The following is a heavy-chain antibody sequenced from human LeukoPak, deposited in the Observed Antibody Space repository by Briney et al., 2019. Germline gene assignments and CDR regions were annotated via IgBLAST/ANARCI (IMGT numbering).Heavy chain of an antibody. V-gene: IGHV3-72*01. CDR1: GFTFSDHY. D-gene: IGHD2-2*01. J-gene: IGHJ6*04. CDR3: SREGCSSTSCYDNGMDV. CDR2: ARKKANSYTT. Sequence: GGSLRLSCAASGFTFSDHYMDWVRQAPGKGLEWVGRARKKANSYTTEYAASVKGRFTISRDDSKNSLYLQMNSLKTEDTAVYYCSREGCSSTSCYDNGMDVWGTGTTVTVSS.